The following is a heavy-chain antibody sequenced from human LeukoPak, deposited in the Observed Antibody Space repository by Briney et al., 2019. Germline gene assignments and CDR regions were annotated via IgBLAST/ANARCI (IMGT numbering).Heavy chain of an antibody. V-gene: IGHV3-23*01. Sequence: PGGSLRLSCAASGFTLSSYAMSWVRQAPGKGLEWVSAISDSGNTYHADSVKGRFTISRDNAKNSLYLQMDSLGPEDTAVYYCARDPYSGNYGNDYYYYMDVWGKGTTVTISS. CDR2: ISDSGNT. J-gene: IGHJ6*03. CDR3: ARDPYSGNYGNDYYYYMDV. CDR1: GFTLSSYA. D-gene: IGHD1-26*01.